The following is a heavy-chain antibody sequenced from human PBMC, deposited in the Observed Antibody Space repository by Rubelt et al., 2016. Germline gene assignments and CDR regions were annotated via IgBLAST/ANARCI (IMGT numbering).Heavy chain of an antibody. Sequence: QVQLVQSGAEVKKPGSSVKVSCKASGGTFSSYAISWVRQAPGQGLEWMGGIIPIFGKGKYAKRVKGGVTITADESTRTAYMERSSLRSEDRAVYYCAREGNSHAFDIWGQGTMVTVSS. J-gene: IGHJ3*02. CDR2: IIPIFGKG. CDR3: AREGNSHAFDI. D-gene: IGHD4-23*01. V-gene: IGHV1-69*01. CDR1: GGTFSSYA.